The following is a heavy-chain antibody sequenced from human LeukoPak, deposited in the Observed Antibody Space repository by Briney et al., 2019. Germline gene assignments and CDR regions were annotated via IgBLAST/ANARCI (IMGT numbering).Heavy chain of an antibody. V-gene: IGHV4-39*07. CDR3: ARDRFDDSSGYYYHYYYYMDV. D-gene: IGHD3-22*01. Sequence: SETLSLTCTVSGGSIISSNYWGWIRQPPGKGLEWIGSIYYSGNTDYNPSLKSRVTISVKTSKNQFSLKLSSVTAADTAVYYCARDRFDDSSGYYYHYYYYMDVWGKGTTVTVSS. CDR1: GGSIISSNY. J-gene: IGHJ6*03. CDR2: IYYSGNT.